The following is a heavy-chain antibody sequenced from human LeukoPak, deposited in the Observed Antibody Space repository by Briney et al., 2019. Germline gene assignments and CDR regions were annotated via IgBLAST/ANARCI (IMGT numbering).Heavy chain of an antibody. CDR1: GYTFTSYD. CDR2: MNPNSGNT. J-gene: IGHJ5*02. V-gene: IGHV1-8*01. D-gene: IGHD3-22*01. CDR3: ARDLVYYDSSGYSNWFDP. Sequence: ASVKVSCKASGYTFTSYDINWVRQATGQGLEWMGWMNPNSGNTGYAQKFQGRVTMTRNTSISTAYMELSSLRSEDTAVYYCARDLVYYDSSGYSNWFDPWGQGTLVTVSS.